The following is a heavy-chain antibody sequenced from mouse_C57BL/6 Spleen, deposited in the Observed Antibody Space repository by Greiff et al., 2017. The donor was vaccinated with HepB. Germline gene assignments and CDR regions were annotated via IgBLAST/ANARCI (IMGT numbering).Heavy chain of an antibody. D-gene: IGHD1-1*01. Sequence: VQLKESGPELVKPGASVKISCKASGYSFTDYNMNWVKQSNGKSLEWIGVINPNYGTTSYNQKFKGKATLTVDQSSSTAYMHLNSLTSEDSAVYYCARSDYGSSPPFDYWGQGTTLTVSS. V-gene: IGHV1-39*01. CDR1: GYSFTDYN. J-gene: IGHJ2*01. CDR3: ARSDYGSSPPFDY. CDR2: INPNYGTT.